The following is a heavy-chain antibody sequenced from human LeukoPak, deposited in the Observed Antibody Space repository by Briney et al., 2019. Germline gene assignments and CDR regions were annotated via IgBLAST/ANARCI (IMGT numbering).Heavy chain of an antibody. CDR3: ARGDQYSYGPYGMDV. CDR1: GYTFTSYG. CDR2: ISGYNGNT. D-gene: IGHD5-18*01. J-gene: IGHJ6*02. Sequence: ASVKVSCKASGYTFTSYGISWVRQAPGQGLEWMGWISGYNGNTKYVQKLQGGVTMTTDTSTTTAYMELRSLRSDDTAVYYCARGDQYSYGPYGMDVWGQGTTVTVSS. V-gene: IGHV1-18*01.